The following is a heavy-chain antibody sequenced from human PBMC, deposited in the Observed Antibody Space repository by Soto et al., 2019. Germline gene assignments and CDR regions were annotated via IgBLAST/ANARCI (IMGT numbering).Heavy chain of an antibody. CDR2: ISTNGGST. Sequence: GGSLRLSCSASGFTFSIYAMHWVRQAPGKGLEYVSSISTNGGSTHYADSVKGRFTISRDNSKNTQYLQMSSLRADDTAVYYCVKGEYYYASSGYYPFDYLGQGT. CDR3: VKGEYYYASSGYYPFDY. V-gene: IGHV3-64D*06. D-gene: IGHD3-22*01. J-gene: IGHJ4*02. CDR1: GFTFSIYA.